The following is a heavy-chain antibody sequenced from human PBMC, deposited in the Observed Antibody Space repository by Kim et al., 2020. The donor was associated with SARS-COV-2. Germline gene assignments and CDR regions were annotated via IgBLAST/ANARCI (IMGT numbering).Heavy chain of an antibody. J-gene: IGHJ4*02. CDR2: IYHSGST. Sequence: SETLSLTCTVSGYSISSGYYWGWIRQPPGKGLEWIGSIYHSGSTYYNPSLKSRVTISVDTSKNQFSLKLSSVTAADTAVYYCASEYSSGWYYFDYWGQGTLVTVSS. CDR1: GYSISSGYY. CDR3: ASEYSSGWYYFDY. D-gene: IGHD6-19*01. V-gene: IGHV4-38-2*02.